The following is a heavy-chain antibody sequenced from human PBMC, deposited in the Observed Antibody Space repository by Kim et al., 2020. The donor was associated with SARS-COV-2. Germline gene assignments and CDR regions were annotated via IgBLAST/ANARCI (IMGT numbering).Heavy chain of an antibody. J-gene: IGHJ4*02. V-gene: IGHV1-46*01. CDR3: ARSPRIEMATGGDY. Sequence: AQKFQGRVTMTRDTSTSTVYMELSSLRSEDTAVYYCARSPRIEMATGGDYWGQGTLVTVSS. D-gene: IGHD5-12*01.